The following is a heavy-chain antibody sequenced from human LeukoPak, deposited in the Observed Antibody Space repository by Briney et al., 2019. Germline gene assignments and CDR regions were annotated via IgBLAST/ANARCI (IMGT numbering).Heavy chain of an antibody. CDR1: GGTFSA. V-gene: IGHV1-69*01. CDR2: IIPNFGTA. Sequence: SAKVSCKASGGTFSAFSWVRQAPGQGFEWMGRIIPNFGTATNALKFLGRITLSADESTNTVYMELSTLRSDDTAVYYCARGGTDSSSSNPFDYWGQGTLVTVSS. D-gene: IGHD6-13*01. J-gene: IGHJ4*02. CDR3: ARGGTDSSSSNPFDY.